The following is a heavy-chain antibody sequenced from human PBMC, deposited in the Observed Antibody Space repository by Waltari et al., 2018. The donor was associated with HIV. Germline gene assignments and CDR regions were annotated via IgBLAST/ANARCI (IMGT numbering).Heavy chain of an antibody. Sequence: QVQLQESGPRLVKPSQTLSLPCPVSGGSISSGRYYWSWIRQPAGKGLEWIGRIYTSGTTTYNPSLKSRVTISIDTSKNQFSLNLSSVTAADTAVYYCARDVGVQGWLNDIWNFDVWGRGTLVTVSS. CDR3: ARDVGVQGWLNDIWNFDV. CDR1: GGSISSGRYY. CDR2: IYTSGTT. V-gene: IGHV4-61*02. D-gene: IGHD5-18*01. J-gene: IGHJ2*01.